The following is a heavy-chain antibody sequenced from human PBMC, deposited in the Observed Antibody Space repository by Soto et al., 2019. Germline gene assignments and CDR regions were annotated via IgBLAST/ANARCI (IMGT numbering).Heavy chain of an antibody. CDR2: IIPIFGTA. V-gene: IGHV1-69*13. CDR3: AILGDYGDYKRGYDY. Sequence: ASVKVSCKASGGTFSSYAISWVRQAPGQGLEWMGGIIPIFGTANYAQKFQGRVTITADESTSTAYMELSSLRSEDTAVYYCAILGDYGDYKRGYDYWGQGTLVTISS. D-gene: IGHD4-17*01. J-gene: IGHJ4*02. CDR1: GGTFSSYA.